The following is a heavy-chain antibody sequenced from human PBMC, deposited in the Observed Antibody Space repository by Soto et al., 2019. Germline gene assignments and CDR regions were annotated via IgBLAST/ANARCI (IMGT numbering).Heavy chain of an antibody. CDR3: ASTRGGDYINYYYYYGMDV. D-gene: IGHD2-21*02. V-gene: IGHV1-46*01. CDR2: INPSGGST. J-gene: IGHJ6*02. CDR1: GYTFSNYY. Sequence: GASVKVSCKSSGYTFSNYYVHWVRQAPGQGLEWMGIINPSGGSTSYAQKFQGRVTMTRDTSTSTVYMEVNTLISEDTAVYYCASTRGGDYINYYYYYGMDVWGQGATVTVSS.